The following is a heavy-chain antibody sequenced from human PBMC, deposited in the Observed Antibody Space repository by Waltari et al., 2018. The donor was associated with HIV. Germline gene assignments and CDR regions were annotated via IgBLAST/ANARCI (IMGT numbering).Heavy chain of an antibody. D-gene: IGHD2-2*01. CDR2: IKSKTDGGTT. CDR1: GFTFSNAW. Sequence: EVQLVESGGGLVKPGGSLRLSCAASGFTFSNAWMSWVRQAPGKGLEWVGRIKSKTDGGTTDYAAPVKGRFTISRDDSKNTLYLQMNSLKTEDTAVYYCTTMGDIVVVPAAQGVDYWGQGTLVTVSS. V-gene: IGHV3-15*01. CDR3: TTMGDIVVVPAAQGVDY. J-gene: IGHJ4*02.